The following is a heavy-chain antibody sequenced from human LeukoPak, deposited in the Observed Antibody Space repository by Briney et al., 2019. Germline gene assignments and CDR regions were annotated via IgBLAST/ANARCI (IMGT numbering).Heavy chain of an antibody. Sequence: GGSLRLSCAASGFTFSSYSMNWVRQAPGKGLEWVSSISSSSSYIYYADSVKGRFTISRDNAKNSLYLQMNSLRAEDTAVYYCARSPVIYCSGGSCYSEGYYYYYMDVWGKGTTVTVSS. CDR2: ISSSSSYI. CDR1: GFTFSSYS. V-gene: IGHV3-21*01. D-gene: IGHD2-15*01. J-gene: IGHJ6*03. CDR3: ARSPVIYCSGGSCYSEGYYYYYMDV.